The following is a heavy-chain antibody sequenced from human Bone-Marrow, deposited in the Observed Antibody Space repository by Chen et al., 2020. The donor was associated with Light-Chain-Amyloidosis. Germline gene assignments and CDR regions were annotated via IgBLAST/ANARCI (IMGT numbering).Heavy chain of an antibody. V-gene: IGHV3-23*01. Sequence: EAQLLESGGGLVQPGGSLSLSCATSGFTFSSFAMSWVRQTPGKGLEWVSTISGDGISTFYADSVNGRFTISKDKSKIMLYLQMHSLRVDDTAVYFCAKENGAPASPYFYSGFYAWGQGTRVVVS. CDR2: ISGDGIST. J-gene: IGHJ6*02. CDR1: GFTFSSFA. D-gene: IGHD2-8*01. CDR3: AKENGAPASPYFYSGFYA.